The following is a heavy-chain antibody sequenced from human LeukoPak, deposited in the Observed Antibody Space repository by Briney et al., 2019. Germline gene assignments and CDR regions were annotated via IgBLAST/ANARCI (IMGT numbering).Heavy chain of an antibody. V-gene: IGHV2-5*08. CDR2: IYWDDDK. Sequence: TLSLTCAVSGGSISSSNWWSWVRQPPGKALEWLTLIYWDDDKRYSPSLKSRLTITKDTSKNQVVLTMTNMDPVDTATYYCAHRRPVAGSFDYWGQGTLVTVSS. CDR1: GGSISSSNW. D-gene: IGHD6-19*01. CDR3: AHRRPVAGSFDY. J-gene: IGHJ4*02.